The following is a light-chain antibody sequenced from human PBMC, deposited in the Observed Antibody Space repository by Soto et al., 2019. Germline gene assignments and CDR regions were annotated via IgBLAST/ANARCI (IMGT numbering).Light chain of an antibody. CDR2: EAT. J-gene: IGKJ5*01. CDR1: QGLKF. Sequence: IQMNLSLSAVSASVGDTVTISCRASQGLKFLAWYQQKPGKAPRPLIYEATNLQSGVPPRFSGSGSGTEFTLTISSLQPEDFATYYCPQYNSYLITSGQGTRLEIK. CDR3: PQYNSYLIT. V-gene: IGKV1-16*01.